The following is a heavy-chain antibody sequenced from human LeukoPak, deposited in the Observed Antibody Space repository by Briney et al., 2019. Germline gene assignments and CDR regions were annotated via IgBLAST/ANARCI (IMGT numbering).Heavy chain of an antibody. CDR3: ARALNPLTGTYYFDY. CDR2: IYYNGTT. Sequence: PSETLSLTCTVSGGSISRYSWSWIRQPPGKGLEWIGYIYYNGTTNYNPSLKSRVTISLNTSKNQFSLNLISVTAADTAVYYCARALNPLTGTYYFDYWGRGTLVTVSS. J-gene: IGHJ4*02. D-gene: IGHD4/OR15-4a*01. CDR1: GGSISRYS. V-gene: IGHV4-59*12.